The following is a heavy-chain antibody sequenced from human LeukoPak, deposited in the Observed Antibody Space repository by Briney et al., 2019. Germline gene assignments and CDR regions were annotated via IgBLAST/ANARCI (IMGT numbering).Heavy chain of an antibody. CDR3: ANGGNSGSYFED. CDR1: GGSISSYY. J-gene: IGHJ4*02. Sequence: SETLSLTCTVSGGSISSYYWSWVRQPAGQPAGKGLEWTGRFYTRGRTDYNPSLKSRVTMSVDTSKNQFSLKLSSVTAGDTAVYYCANGGNSGSYFEDWGQGTLVTVSS. V-gene: IGHV4-4*07. D-gene: IGHD1-26*01. CDR2: FYTRGRT.